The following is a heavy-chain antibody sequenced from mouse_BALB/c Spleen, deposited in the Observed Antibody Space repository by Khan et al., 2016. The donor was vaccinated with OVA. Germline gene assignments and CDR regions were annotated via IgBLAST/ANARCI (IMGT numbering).Heavy chain of an antibody. CDR3: VRSGGNFHWYFDV. J-gene: IGHJ1*01. CDR2: ISSGSSTI. V-gene: IGHV5-17*02. Sequence: EVMLVESGGGLVQPGGSRKLSCAASGFTFSSFGMHWIRQAPKKGLEWVAYISSGSSTIYYVDTVKGRFTISRDNPKNTLFLQMTSLRSEDTVMYYCVRSGGNFHWYFDVWGAGTSVTVSS. D-gene: IGHD2-1*01. CDR1: GFTFSSFG.